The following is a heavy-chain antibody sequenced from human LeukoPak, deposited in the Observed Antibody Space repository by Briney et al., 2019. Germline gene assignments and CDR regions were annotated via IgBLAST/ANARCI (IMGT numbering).Heavy chain of an antibody. Sequence: GGSLRLSCTASGFTFTTAWMSWVRQAPGKGLEWVSSISSSSSYIYYADSVRGRFTISRDNAKNSLYLQMNSLRAEDTAVYYCARDYAEWELLPGGGSYYYYMDVWGKGTTVTISS. CDR3: ARDYAEWELLPGGGSYYYYMDV. V-gene: IGHV3-21*01. CDR1: GFTFTTAW. CDR2: ISSSSSYI. J-gene: IGHJ6*03. D-gene: IGHD1-26*01.